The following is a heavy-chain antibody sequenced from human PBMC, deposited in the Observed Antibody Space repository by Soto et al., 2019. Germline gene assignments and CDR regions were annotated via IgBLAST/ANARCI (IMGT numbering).Heavy chain of an antibody. D-gene: IGHD2-21*02. J-gene: IGHJ4*02. CDR2: VNPSGGHT. CDR1: GDTFTDYF. V-gene: IGHV1-46*01. CDR3: ARGGHVVVVTAALDY. Sequence: QVQLVQSGAEVKKPGASVKVSCKASGDTFTDYFIHWVRQAPGQGLGWLGKVNPSGGHTTYAQHFLGRMTMTRDTSTSTLYMELTSLTSEDTAVYYCARGGHVVVVTAALDYWGQGTLVTVSS.